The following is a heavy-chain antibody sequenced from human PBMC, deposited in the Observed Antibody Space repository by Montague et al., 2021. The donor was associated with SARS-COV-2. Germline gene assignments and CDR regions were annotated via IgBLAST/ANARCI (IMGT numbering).Heavy chain of an antibody. V-gene: IGHV4-4*07. CDR2: IYIRETA. J-gene: IGHJ6*02. D-gene: IGHD6-13*01. CDR3: ARGRRIAAGGTSYYGLDV. CDR1: GGSISSYY. Sequence: SETLFLTCTVPGGSISSYYWSWIRQHAGKGLEWIGRIYIRETATYNPSLTSRVIMSADTSKNQISLKLSSVTAADTAVYYCARGRRIAAGGTSYYGLDVWGQGTTVTVSS.